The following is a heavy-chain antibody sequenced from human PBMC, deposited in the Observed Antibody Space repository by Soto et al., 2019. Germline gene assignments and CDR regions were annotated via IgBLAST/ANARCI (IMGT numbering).Heavy chain of an antibody. V-gene: IGHV3-48*02. Sequence: EVQLVESGGGLVQPGGSLRLSCAASGFTFSSYDMNWVRQAPGKGLEWISYISTSSRAIHYADSVKGRFTISRDNVKNSLYLQMNSLRDGDTAVYDCARDRGYCNGGSCYYMDVWGKGTTGTVSS. J-gene: IGHJ6*03. CDR1: GFTFSSYD. CDR3: ARDRGYCNGGSCYYMDV. D-gene: IGHD2-15*01. CDR2: ISTSSRAI.